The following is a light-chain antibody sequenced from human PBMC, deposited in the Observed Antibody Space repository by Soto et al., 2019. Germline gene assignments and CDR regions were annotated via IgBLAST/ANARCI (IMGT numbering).Light chain of an antibody. CDR1: SSDVGGYNY. CDR3: SSYTSSSTLVV. Sequence: QSALTQPASVSGSPGQSITISCTGTSSDVGGYNYVSWYQQHPGKAPKLISNRPSGVSNRFSGSKSGNTASLTISGLQAEDEADYYCSSYTSSSTLVVFSGGTKLTVL. CDR2: S. J-gene: IGLJ2*01. V-gene: IGLV2-14*01.